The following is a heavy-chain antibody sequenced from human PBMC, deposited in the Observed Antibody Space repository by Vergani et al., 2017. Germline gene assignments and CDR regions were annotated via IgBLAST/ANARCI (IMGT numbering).Heavy chain of an antibody. CDR1: GFTFSSYS. D-gene: IGHD6-13*01. Sequence: EVQLVESGGGLVKPGGSLRLSCAASGFTFSSYSMNWVRQAPGKGLEWVSSISSSSSYIYYADSVKGRFTISRDNAKNSLYLQMNSLRAEDTAVYYCARDRINGRREYSSSWSLDYWGQGTLVTVSS. V-gene: IGHV3-21*01. CDR3: ARDRINGRREYSSSWSLDY. CDR2: ISSSSSYI. J-gene: IGHJ4*02.